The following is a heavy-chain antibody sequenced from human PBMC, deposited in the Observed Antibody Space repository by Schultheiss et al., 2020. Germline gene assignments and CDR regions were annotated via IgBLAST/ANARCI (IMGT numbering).Heavy chain of an antibody. D-gene: IGHD1-26*01. CDR2: IYYSGST. J-gene: IGHJ4*02. Sequence: SQTLSLTCTVSGGSISSSSYYWGWIRQPPGKGLEWIGSIYYSGSTNYNPSLKSRVTISVDTSKNQFSLKLSSVTAADTAVYYCATSGNYRLLCWGQGTLVTVSS. CDR3: ATSGNYRLLC. CDR1: GGSISSSSYY. V-gene: IGHV4-39*07.